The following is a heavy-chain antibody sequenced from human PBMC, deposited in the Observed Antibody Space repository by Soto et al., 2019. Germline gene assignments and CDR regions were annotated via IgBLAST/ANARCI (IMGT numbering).Heavy chain of an antibody. CDR2: ISYDGSNK. D-gene: IGHD2-21*01. CDR3: ARQVFPHTNGFDF. J-gene: IGHJ3*01. V-gene: IGHV3-30*03. Sequence: QVHLVESGGGVVQPGRSLTLSCAASGFTFSNYGIHWVRQAPSKGLQWVAVISYDGSNKYYADSVKGRFTVSRDNSKNTVYLQMNSLRAEDTAVYHFARQVFPHTNGFDFWVQGRIVTVSS. CDR1: GFTFSNYG.